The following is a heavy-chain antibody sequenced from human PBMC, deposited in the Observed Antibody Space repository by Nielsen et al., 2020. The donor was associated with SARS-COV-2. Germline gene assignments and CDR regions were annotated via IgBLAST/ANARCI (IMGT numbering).Heavy chain of an antibody. CDR1: GFTFSSYA. Sequence: GESLKISCAASGFTFSSYAMSWVRQAPGKGLEWVSAISGSGDSTYYADSVKGRFTISRDNSKNTLYVQMNSLRAEDTAVYYCARDPRYRSGVWGQGTTVTVSS. CDR2: ISGSGDST. V-gene: IGHV3-23*01. J-gene: IGHJ6*02. CDR3: ARDPRYRSGV. D-gene: IGHD6-25*01.